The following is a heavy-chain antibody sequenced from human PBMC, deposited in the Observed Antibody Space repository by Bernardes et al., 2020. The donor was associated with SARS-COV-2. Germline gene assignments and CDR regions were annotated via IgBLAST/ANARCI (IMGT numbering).Heavy chain of an antibody. CDR3: ASYSHPYGLDV. J-gene: IGHJ6*02. CDR1: GFSFDDYG. V-gene: IGHV3-20*01. Sequence: GGSLRLSCAASGFSFDDYGMSWVRQAPGKGLEWVSGIDWNGGRTGYADSVKGRFTISRDNAKNSLYLQMNSLRAEDTALYHCASYSHPYGLDVWGQGTTVIVSS. D-gene: IGHD2-21*01. CDR2: IDWNGGRT.